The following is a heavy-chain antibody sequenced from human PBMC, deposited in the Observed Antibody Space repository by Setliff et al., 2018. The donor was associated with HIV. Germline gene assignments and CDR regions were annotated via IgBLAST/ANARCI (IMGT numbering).Heavy chain of an antibody. D-gene: IGHD3-3*01. CDR2: IYSGGST. V-gene: IGHV3-66*02. CDR3: ARVRLYNTALDY. CDR1: GFSFSDFW. J-gene: IGHJ4*02. Sequence: GGSLRLSCAASGFSFSDFWMHWVRQAPGKGLEWVSTIYSGGSTYHADSVKGRFTLSRDTSKNTLFLQMNSLRPEDTAVYYCARVRLYNTALDYWGQGTLVTVSS.